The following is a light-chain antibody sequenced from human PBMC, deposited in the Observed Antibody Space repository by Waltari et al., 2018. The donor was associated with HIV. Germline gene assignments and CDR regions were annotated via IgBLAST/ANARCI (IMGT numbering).Light chain of an antibody. CDR1: QAIDNY. CDR2: GAS. V-gene: IGKV1D-8*01. CDR3: QQYYAFPRT. J-gene: IGKJ1*01. Sequence: VIWMTQSPALLSASTGDKVNITCRLSQAIDNYLAWYQQMPGKAPNPLIYGASTLQSGVPSRISGSGSGTDFTLTISCLQPEDFAVYYCQQYYAFPRTFGHGTKVEVK.